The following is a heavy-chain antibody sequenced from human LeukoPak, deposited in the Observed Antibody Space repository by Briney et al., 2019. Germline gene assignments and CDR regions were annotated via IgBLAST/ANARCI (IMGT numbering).Heavy chain of an antibody. CDR3: ARDNNGRVEY. V-gene: IGHV4-39*07. CDR2: IYYSGST. CDR1: GGSISSSSYY. Sequence: SETLSLTCTVSGGSISSSSYYWGWIRQPPGKGLEWIGSIYYSGSTYYNPSLKSRVTMSVDTSKNQFSLKLSSVTAADTAVYYCARDNNGRVEYWGQGTLVTVSS. D-gene: IGHD1/OR15-1a*01. J-gene: IGHJ4*02.